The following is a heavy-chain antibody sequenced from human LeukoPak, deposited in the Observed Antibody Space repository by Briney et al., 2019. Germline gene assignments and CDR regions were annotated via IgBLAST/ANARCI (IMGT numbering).Heavy chain of an antibody. J-gene: IGHJ4*02. Sequence: PGGSLRLSCAASGFTVSSNYMSWVRQAPGKGLEWVSVIYSGGSTYYADSVEGRFTISRDNSKNTLYLQMNSLRAEDTAVYYCARLRSGYFDYWGQGTLVTVSS. D-gene: IGHD3-22*01. V-gene: IGHV3-53*01. CDR1: GFTVSSNY. CDR2: IYSGGST. CDR3: ARLRSGYFDY.